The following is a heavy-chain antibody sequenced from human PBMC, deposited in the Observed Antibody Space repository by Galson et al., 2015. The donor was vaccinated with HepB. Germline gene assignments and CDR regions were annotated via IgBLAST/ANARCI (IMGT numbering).Heavy chain of an antibody. Sequence: SLRLSCAASGFIVSSNYMIWVRQAPGKGLEWVSVIYSGGTTYYADPVKGRFTISRDKSRNTVYLQMSSLTPEDTAVYFCVSFPTALPPGDSRGQGTLVTVSS. CDR2: IYSGGTT. J-gene: IGHJ4*02. V-gene: IGHV3-66*02. CDR1: GFIVSSNY. CDR3: VSFPTALPPGDS. D-gene: IGHD3-16*01.